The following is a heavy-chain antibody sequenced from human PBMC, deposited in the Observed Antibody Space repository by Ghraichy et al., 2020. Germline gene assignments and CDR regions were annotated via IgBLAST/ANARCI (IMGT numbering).Heavy chain of an antibody. CDR1: GFTFSSYG. V-gene: IGHV3-30*02. J-gene: IGHJ4*02. Sequence: GGSLRLSCAASGFTFSSYGMHWVRQAPGKGLEWVAFIRYDGSNKYYADSVKGRFTISRDNSKNTLYLQMNSLRAEDTAVYYCAKGGGVYYYDSSLPDYWGQGTLVTVSS. CDR3: AKGGGVYYYDSSLPDY. CDR2: IRYDGSNK. D-gene: IGHD3-22*01.